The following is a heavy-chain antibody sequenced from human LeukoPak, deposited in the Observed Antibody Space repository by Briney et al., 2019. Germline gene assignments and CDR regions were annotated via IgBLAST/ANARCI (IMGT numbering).Heavy chain of an antibody. V-gene: IGHV3-23*01. J-gene: IGHJ5*02. D-gene: IGHD6-13*01. Sequence: RGSLRLSCAASGFTFSSYAMSWVRQAPGKGLEWVSAISGSGGSTYYADSVKGRFTISRDNSKNTLYLQMNSLRAEDTAVYYCAKPTYIAAAGMNTWFDPWGQGTLVTVSS. CDR1: GFTFSSYA. CDR2: ISGSGGST. CDR3: AKPTYIAAAGMNTWFDP.